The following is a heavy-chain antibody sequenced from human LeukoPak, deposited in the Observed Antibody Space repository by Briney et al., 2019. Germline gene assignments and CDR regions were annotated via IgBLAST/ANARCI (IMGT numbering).Heavy chain of an antibody. CDR3: VRDRSSGWSHDY. V-gene: IGHV3-11*01. CDR2: ISSSGATI. D-gene: IGHD6-19*01. J-gene: IGHJ4*02. CDR1: GFTFSDYY. Sequence: PGRSLRLSCAASGFTFSDYYMSWIRQAPGKGLEWISCISSSGATIYYTDSVKGRFTISRDNAKNSLFLQMDSLRAEDTAVYYCVRDRSSGWSHDYWGQGTLVTVSS.